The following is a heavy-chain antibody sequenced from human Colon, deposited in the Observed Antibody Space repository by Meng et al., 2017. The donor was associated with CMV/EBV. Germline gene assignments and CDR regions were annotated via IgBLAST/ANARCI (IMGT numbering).Heavy chain of an antibody. CDR1: GFTFSSYA. D-gene: IGHD3-10*01. Sequence: GGSLRLSCAASGFTFSSYAMHWVRQAPGKGLEWVANIRQDASEKFYADSVKGRFTISRDNAKSSLYLQMNSLRGEDTAVYYCGRNRVDHWGQGTLVTVSS. CDR3: GRNRVDH. J-gene: IGHJ4*02. V-gene: IGHV3-7*01. CDR2: IRQDASEK.